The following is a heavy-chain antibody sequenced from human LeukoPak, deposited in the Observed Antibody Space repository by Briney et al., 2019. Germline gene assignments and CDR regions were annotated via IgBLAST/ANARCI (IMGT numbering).Heavy chain of an antibody. J-gene: IGHJ4*02. Sequence: GGSLRLSCAASGFTFSSYEMNWVRQAPGKGLEWVSSISSSSSYIYYADSVKGQCTISRDNSKSSLYLEMNSLRAEDTAVYYCARGNTGWPYYLDYWGQGTLVTVSS. CDR2: ISSSSSYI. CDR1: GFTFSSYE. CDR3: ARGNTGWPYYLDY. V-gene: IGHV3-21*04. D-gene: IGHD6-19*01.